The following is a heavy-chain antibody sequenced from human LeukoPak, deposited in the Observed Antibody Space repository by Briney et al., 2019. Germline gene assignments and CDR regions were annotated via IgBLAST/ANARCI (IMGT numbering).Heavy chain of an antibody. D-gene: IGHD3-10*01. V-gene: IGHV4-38-2*02. Sequence: PSETLSLTCTVSGYSISSGYYWGWIRQPPGKGLEWIGSIYHSGSTYYNPSLKSRVTISVDTSKNQFSLKLSSVPAADTAVYYCARTAITMVRGVTRYYFDYWGQGTLVTVSS. CDR1: GYSISSGYY. J-gene: IGHJ4*02. CDR2: IYHSGST. CDR3: ARTAITMVRGVTRYYFDY.